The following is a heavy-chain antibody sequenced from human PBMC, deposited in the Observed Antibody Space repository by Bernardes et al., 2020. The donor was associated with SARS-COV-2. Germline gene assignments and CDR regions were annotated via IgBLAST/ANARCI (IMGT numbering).Heavy chain of an antibody. CDR2: IKTDGTST. V-gene: IGHV3-74*01. J-gene: IGHJ1*01. CDR1: GFNLSNYW. CDR3: ARGTVEAIIGD. D-gene: IGHD1-26*01. Sequence: GGSLRLSCAASGFNLSNYWMHWVRQTPGEGLVWVSLIKTDGTSTNYADSVRGRFTISRDSAKNTLYLQMNDLRPEDTAVYYCARGTVEAIIGDWGQGALVTVSA.